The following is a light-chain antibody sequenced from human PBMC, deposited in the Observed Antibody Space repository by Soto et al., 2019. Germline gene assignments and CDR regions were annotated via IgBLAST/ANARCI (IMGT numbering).Light chain of an antibody. V-gene: IGKV3-15*01. Sequence: EIVMTKSPATLSVSPGERATLSCRASQSVSSDLAWYHQKPGQAPRLLIYGASTRATGIPARFSGSGSGTEFTLTINSLQSEDFAVYYCQQYNNWPRTFGQGTKVDIK. CDR1: QSVSSD. CDR3: QQYNNWPRT. CDR2: GAS. J-gene: IGKJ1*01.